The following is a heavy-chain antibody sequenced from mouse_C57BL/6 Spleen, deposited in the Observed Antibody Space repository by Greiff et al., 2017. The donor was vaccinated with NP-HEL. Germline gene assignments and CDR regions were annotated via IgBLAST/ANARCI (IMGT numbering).Heavy chain of an antibody. CDR1: GYAFSSYW. CDR3: ARRPVITTVVPYYFDD. Sequence: QVQLQQSGAELVKPGASVKISCKASGYAFSSYWMNWVKQRPGKGLEWIGQIYPGDGDTNYNGKFKGKATLTADKSSSTAYMQLSSLTSEDSAVYFCARRPVITTVVPYYFDDWGQGTTLTVSS. V-gene: IGHV1-80*01. J-gene: IGHJ2*01. D-gene: IGHD1-1*01. CDR2: IYPGDGDT.